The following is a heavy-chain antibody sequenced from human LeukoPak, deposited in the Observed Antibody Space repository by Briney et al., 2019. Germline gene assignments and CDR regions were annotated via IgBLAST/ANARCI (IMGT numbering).Heavy chain of an antibody. J-gene: IGHJ6*02. V-gene: IGHV3-66*01. Sequence: GGSLRLSCAASGFTVSSNYMSWVRQAPGKGLEWVSVIYSGGSTYYADSVKGRFTISRDNSKNTLYLQMNSLRAEDTAVYYCARDVYGWYYYYYGRDVWGQGNTVTVSS. CDR3: ARDVYGWYYYYYGRDV. CDR1: GFTVSSNY. CDR2: IYSGGST. D-gene: IGHD6-19*01.